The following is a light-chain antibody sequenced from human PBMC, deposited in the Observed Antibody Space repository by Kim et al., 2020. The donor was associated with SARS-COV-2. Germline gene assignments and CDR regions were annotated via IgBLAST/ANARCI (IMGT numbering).Light chain of an antibody. V-gene: IGLV2-23*02. CDR1: SSDVGSYNL. CDR3: CSYAGSSIVV. J-gene: IGLJ2*01. CDR2: EVS. Sequence: GQSITISCTGTSSDVGSYNLFSWYQQHPGKAPKLMIYEVSKRPSGVSNRFSGSKSGNTASLTISGLQAEDEADYYCCSYAGSSIVVFGGGTQLTVL.